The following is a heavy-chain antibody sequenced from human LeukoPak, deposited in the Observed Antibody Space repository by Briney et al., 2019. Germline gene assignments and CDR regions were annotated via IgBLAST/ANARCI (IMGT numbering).Heavy chain of an antibody. CDR1: GFTFDDYG. D-gene: IGHD3-22*01. CDR3: AKARGLIGGAFDI. J-gene: IGHJ3*02. V-gene: IGHV3-43*02. Sequence: GGSLRLSCAASGFTFDDYGMSWVRQAPGKGLEWVSGINWNGGVTYHADSVKGRFTISRDNSKNSLYLQMNSLRTEDTALYYCAKARGLIGGAFDIWGQGTMVTVSS. CDR2: INWNGGVT.